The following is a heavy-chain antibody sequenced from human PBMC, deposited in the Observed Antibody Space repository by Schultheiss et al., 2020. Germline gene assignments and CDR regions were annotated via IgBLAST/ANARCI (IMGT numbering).Heavy chain of an antibody. J-gene: IGHJ6*04. V-gene: IGHV4-61*01. CDR3: ARGRGVAAAGTDYYGMDV. CDR2: INHSGST. Sequence: SATLSLTCTVSGGSVSSGSYYWSWIRQPPGKGLEWIGEINHSGSTNYNPSLKSRVTISVDTSKNQFSLKLSSVTAADTAVYYCARGRGVAAAGTDYYGMDVWGKGATVTVSS. CDR1: GGSVSSGSYY. D-gene: IGHD6-13*01.